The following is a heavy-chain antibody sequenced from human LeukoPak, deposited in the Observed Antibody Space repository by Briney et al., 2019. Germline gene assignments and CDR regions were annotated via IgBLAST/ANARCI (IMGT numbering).Heavy chain of an antibody. J-gene: IGHJ4*02. CDR2: IKQDGSEK. Sequence: GGSLRLSCAASGFTLSNLWMSWVRQAPGKGLKWVANIKQDGSEKYYVDSVKGRFTISRDNAQNSLYLQMNSLRAEDTAIYYCATSTAAAGTDWGQGTLVTVSS. CDR1: GFTLSNLW. D-gene: IGHD6-13*01. CDR3: ATSTAAAGTD. V-gene: IGHV3-7*03.